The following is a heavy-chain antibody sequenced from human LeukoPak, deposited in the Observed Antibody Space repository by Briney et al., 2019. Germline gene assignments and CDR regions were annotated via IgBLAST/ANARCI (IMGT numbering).Heavy chain of an antibody. V-gene: IGHV3-11*01. CDR3: PRVFSNYTYSFDY. CDR1: GDSVTNDFF. D-gene: IGHD5-24*01. Sequence: LSLTCTVSGDSVTNDFFWGWVRQPPGKELEWISYISSTGSAIYYADSVKGRFTISRDNAKNSLYLQMNSLRAEDTAVYYCPRVFSNYTYSFDYWGQGTLVTVSS. J-gene: IGHJ4*02. CDR2: ISSTGSAI.